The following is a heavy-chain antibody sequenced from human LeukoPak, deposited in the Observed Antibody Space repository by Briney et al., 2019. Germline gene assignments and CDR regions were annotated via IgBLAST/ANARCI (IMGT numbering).Heavy chain of an antibody. V-gene: IGHV3-21*01. CDR1: GFTFSSYS. J-gene: IGHJ5*02. Sequence: PGGSLRLSCAASGFTFSSYSMNWVRQAPGKGLEWVSSIGSSSTDIYYADSVKGRFTISRDNAKNSLYLQMNSLRAEDTAVYYCVRIPNNAKFPNWFDPWGQGTLVTVSS. D-gene: IGHD1-14*01. CDR3: VRIPNNAKFPNWFDP. CDR2: IGSSSTDI.